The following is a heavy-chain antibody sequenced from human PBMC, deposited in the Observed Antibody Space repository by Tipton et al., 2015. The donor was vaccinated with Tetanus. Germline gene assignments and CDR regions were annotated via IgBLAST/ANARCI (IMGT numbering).Heavy chain of an antibody. CDR3: ARLRGTYHAGYFQH. CDR1: GGSVRRGSSY. Sequence: TLSLTCTVSGGSVRRGSSYWSWIRETPGKGLEWFGYISSSGGATYSPSLKSRVTISVDTSKNEFSLKLSSVTAADTAVYYCARLRGTYHAGYFQHWGQGTLVTVSS. J-gene: IGHJ1*01. V-gene: IGHV4-61*01. D-gene: IGHD1-26*01. CDR2: ISSSGGA.